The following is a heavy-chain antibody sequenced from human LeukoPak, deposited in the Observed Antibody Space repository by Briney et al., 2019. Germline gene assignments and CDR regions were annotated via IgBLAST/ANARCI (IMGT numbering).Heavy chain of an antibody. Sequence: SKTLSLTCAVYGGSFSGYYWSWIRQPPGKGLEWIGYIYHSGSTYYNPSLKSRVTISVDRSKNQFSLKLSSVTAADTAVYYCARGPDWFDPWGQGTLVTVSS. J-gene: IGHJ5*02. V-gene: IGHV4-34*01. CDR3: ARGPDWFDP. CDR1: GGSFSGYY. CDR2: IYHSGST.